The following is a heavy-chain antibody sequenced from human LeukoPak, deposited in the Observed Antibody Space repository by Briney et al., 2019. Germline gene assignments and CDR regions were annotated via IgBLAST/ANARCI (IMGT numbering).Heavy chain of an antibody. Sequence: GRSLRLSCAASGFTFSSYGMHWVRQAPGKGLEWVAVISYDGSNKYYADSVKGRFTISRDNSKNTLYLQMNSLRAEDTAVYYCASSSLRGSDAFDIWGRGTMVTVSS. D-gene: IGHD3-16*01. CDR3: ASSSLRGSDAFDI. CDR2: ISYDGSNK. J-gene: IGHJ3*02. V-gene: IGHV3-30*03. CDR1: GFTFSSYG.